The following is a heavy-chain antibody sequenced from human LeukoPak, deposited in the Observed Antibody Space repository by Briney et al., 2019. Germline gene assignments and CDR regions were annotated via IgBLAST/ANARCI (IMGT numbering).Heavy chain of an antibody. D-gene: IGHD6-13*01. CDR3: ASYSSSWYSRRAVGLDV. V-gene: IGHV3-7*03. CDR2: IRQDGSEK. Sequence: GGSLRLSCAAPGFTFSSYWMSWVRQAPGKGLEWVANIRQDGSEKYYVDSVKGRFTISRDNAKNSLYLQMNSLRAEDTAVYYCASYSSSWYSRRAVGLDVWGQGTAVTVSS. J-gene: IGHJ6*02. CDR1: GFTFSSYW.